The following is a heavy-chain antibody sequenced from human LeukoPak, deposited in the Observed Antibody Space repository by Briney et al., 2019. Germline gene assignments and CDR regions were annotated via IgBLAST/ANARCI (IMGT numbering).Heavy chain of an antibody. V-gene: IGHV3-30*09. Sequence: GGSLRLSCAAPGFTFTNYAMNWVRQAPGKGLEWVATVSYDGTDTSYADSVKGRFAIFRDNSKNTLYLQMNSLRTGDTAVYYCVRVSGFCTNGVCPSFDPWGQGTLVTVSS. J-gene: IGHJ5*02. CDR2: VSYDGTDT. CDR1: GFTFTNYA. CDR3: VRVSGFCTNGVCPSFDP. D-gene: IGHD2-8*01.